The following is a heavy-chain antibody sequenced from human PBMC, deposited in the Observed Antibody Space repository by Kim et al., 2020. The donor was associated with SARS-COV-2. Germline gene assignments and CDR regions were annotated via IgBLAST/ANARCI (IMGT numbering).Heavy chain of an antibody. CDR2: IKQDGSEK. J-gene: IGHJ6*03. CDR3: AREDYDFWSGYDYYYYMDV. D-gene: IGHD3-3*01. CDR1: GFTFSSYW. V-gene: IGHV3-7*01. Sequence: GGSLRLSCAASGFTFSSYWMSWVRQAPGKGLEWVANIKQDGSEKYYVDSVKGRFTISRDNAKNSLYLQMNSLRAEDTAVYYCAREDYDFWSGYDYYYYMDVWGKGTTVTVSS.